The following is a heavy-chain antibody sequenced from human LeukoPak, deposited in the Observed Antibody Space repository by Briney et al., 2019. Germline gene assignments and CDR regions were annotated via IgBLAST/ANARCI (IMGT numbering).Heavy chain of an antibody. CDR3: ARSGEVGGYDHPFYYYYYYMDV. CDR1: GYTFTGYY. Sequence: ASVKVSCKASGYTFTGYYMHWVRQAPGQGLEWMRWINPNSGGANYAQKLQGRVTMTRDTSTSTAYMELSRLRSDDTAVDYCARSGEVGGYDHPFYYYYYYMDVWGKGTTVTVSS. D-gene: IGHD5-12*01. J-gene: IGHJ6*03. CDR2: INPNSGGA. V-gene: IGHV1-2*02.